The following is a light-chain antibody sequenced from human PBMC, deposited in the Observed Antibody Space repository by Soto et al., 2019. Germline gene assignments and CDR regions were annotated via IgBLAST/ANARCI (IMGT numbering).Light chain of an antibody. CDR1: QRSTTY. V-gene: IGKV1-39*01. CDR2: TAA. CDR3: QRSYSTPYT. J-gene: IGKJ2*01. Sequence: IHMTQSPSSLSASVGDRVTITCRASQRSTTYLNWYQQKPGKAPKLLISTAATLQGGVPSRFSGSGSGTDFTLTITTLLPEDFATYFCQRSYSTPYTFGQGTKLEIK.